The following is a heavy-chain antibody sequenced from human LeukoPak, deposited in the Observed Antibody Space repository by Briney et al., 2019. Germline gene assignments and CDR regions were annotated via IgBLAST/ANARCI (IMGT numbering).Heavy chain of an antibody. J-gene: IGHJ6*03. CDR3: AREFGYSSTKRIYYYYMDV. CDR2: ISYDGSNK. CDR1: GLTFSKYT. Sequence: QPGGSLRVSCAASGLTFSKYTMHWVRQAPGKGLEWVAVISYDGSNKYYADSVKGRFTISRDNSKNTLCLQMNSLRAEDTAVYYCAREFGYSSTKRIYYYYMDVWGKGTTVTVSS. D-gene: IGHD6-19*01. V-gene: IGHV3-30-3*01.